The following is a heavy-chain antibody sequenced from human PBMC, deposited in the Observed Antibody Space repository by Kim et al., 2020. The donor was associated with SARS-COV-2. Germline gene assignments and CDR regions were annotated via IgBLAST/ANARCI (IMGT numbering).Heavy chain of an antibody. CDR3: ARGAVDSSGTHYFDY. CDR1: GFTFSRYW. J-gene: IGHJ4*02. CDR2: IYSDGSGT. D-gene: IGHD3-22*01. V-gene: IGHV3-74*01. Sequence: GGSLRLSCAASGFTFSRYWMHWVRQPPGKGLEWVSRIYSDGSGTSYADSVKGRFTISRDNAKNTLYLQMNSLRAEDTALYYCARGAVDSSGTHYFDYWGQGTLVTVSS.